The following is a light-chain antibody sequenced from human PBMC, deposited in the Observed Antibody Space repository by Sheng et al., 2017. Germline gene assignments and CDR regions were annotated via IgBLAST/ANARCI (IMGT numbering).Light chain of an antibody. V-gene: IGKV3-11*01. J-gene: IGKJ4*01. Sequence: EIVLTQSPATLSLSPGDRATLSCRASQSVSNYLAWYQQRPGQAPRILXFDASNRASGTPARFSGSGSGTRLHXHHQQPTSLRILSVYYCQQRTTWPILTFGRRD. CDR2: DAS. CDR3: QQRTTWPILT. CDR1: QSVSNY.